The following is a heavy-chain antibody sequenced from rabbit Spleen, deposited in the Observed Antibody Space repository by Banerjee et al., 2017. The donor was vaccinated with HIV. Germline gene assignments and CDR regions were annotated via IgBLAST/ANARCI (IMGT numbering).Heavy chain of an antibody. V-gene: IGHV1S40*01. Sequence: QSLEESGGGLVQPEGSLTLTCTASGFSFSSGYDMCWVRQAPGKGLEWIACIYAGSTATNYYANWAKGRFTISKTSSTTVTLQMASLTAADTATYFCARDTSSSFSSYGMDLWGQGTLVTVS. J-gene: IGHJ6*01. CDR3: ARDTSSSFSSYGMDL. CDR1: GFSFSSGYD. D-gene: IGHD1-1*01. CDR2: IYAGSTATN.